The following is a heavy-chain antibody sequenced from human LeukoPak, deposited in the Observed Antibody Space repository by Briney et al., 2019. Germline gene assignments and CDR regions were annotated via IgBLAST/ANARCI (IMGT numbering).Heavy chain of an antibody. V-gene: IGHV1-2*02. CDR1: GYTFTGQY. CDR3: ARGTCSGGGCYPDGGWFDP. D-gene: IGHD2-15*01. J-gene: IGHJ5*02. CDR2: INPKIGGT. Sequence: ASVKVSCKASGYTFTGQYIHWVRQGPGQGLEWMGWINPKIGGTNYAQKFQGRVPMTRDTSITTAFMELNRLRSDDTAVYYCARGTCSGGGCYPDGGWFDPCGQGTLVTVSS.